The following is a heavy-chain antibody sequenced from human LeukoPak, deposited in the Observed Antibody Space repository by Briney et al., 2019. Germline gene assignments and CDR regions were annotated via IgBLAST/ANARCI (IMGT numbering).Heavy chain of an antibody. D-gene: IGHD5-18*01. Sequence: GGSLRLSCAASGFTFSSYAMSWVRQIPGKGLEWVSGINGNGGSTNYADSVKGRFTISRDNSKNTLYLQMNSLRAEDTAVYYCAKNNADTAMVNSYYYYYYMDVWGKGTTVTISS. CDR2: INGNGGST. V-gene: IGHV3-23*01. CDR1: GFTFSSYA. CDR3: AKNNADTAMVNSYYYYYYMDV. J-gene: IGHJ6*03.